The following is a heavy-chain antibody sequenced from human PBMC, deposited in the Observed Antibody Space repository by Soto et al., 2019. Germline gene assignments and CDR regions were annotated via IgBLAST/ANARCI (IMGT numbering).Heavy chain of an antibody. D-gene: IGHD1-26*01. CDR3: ASRGGSYGDNWFDH. V-gene: IGHV4-61*01. J-gene: IGHJ5*02. CDR1: GGSVSSGIYY. CDR2: IYYSGST. Sequence: LSLTCTVSGGSVSSGIYYWSWIRQPPGKGLEWIGYIYYSGSTNYNPSLKSRVTISVDTSKNQFSLKLSSVTAADTAVYYCASRGGSYGDNWFDHWGQGTLVTVSS.